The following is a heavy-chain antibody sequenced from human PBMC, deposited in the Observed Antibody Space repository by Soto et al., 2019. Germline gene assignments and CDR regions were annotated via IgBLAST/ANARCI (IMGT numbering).Heavy chain of an antibody. Sequence: GGSLRLSCTSSGFTFGSYSMSWVRQAPGKGLEWIGFIRSRAYYGTTEYAASVQGRFTISRDDSKNIAYLQMDILKTEDTGVYYYTRVQSLRSGNFVPCFDYWGQGPLVTVS. J-gene: IGHJ4*02. D-gene: IGHD6-19*01. CDR1: GFTFGSYS. CDR2: IRSRAYYGTT. CDR3: TRVQSLRSGNFVPCFDY. V-gene: IGHV3-49*04.